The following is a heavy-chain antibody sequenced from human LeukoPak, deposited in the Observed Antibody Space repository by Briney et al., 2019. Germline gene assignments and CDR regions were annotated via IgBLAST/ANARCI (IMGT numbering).Heavy chain of an antibody. CDR2: IIPMSGTA. D-gene: IGHD5-12*01. Sequence: SVKVSCKVSGGAFMNYVITWVRQAPGQGFEWMGRIIPMSGTANYPQKFQGRVTIMADKSTNTVYMGLRRLRSEDTAVYFCARVGGSSGASDIWGQGTMVIVSS. CDR3: ARVGGSSGASDI. V-gene: IGHV1-69*06. CDR1: GGAFMNYV. J-gene: IGHJ3*02.